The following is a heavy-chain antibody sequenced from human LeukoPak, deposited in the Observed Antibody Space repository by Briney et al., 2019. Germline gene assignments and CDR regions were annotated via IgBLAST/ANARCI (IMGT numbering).Heavy chain of an antibody. Sequence: GGSLRLSCAASGFTFSTYWMSWARQAPGKGLEWVANIKQDGSEKYYVDSVKGRFTISRDNAKNSLSLQMNSLRVEDTAVYYCASRAHFWSGPGGWGQGTLVTVSS. V-gene: IGHV3-7*01. CDR1: GFTFSTYW. CDR2: IKQDGSEK. J-gene: IGHJ4*02. D-gene: IGHD3-3*02. CDR3: ASRAHFWSGPGG.